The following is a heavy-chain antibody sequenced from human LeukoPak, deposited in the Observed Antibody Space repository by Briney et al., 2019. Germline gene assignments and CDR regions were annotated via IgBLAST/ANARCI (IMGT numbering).Heavy chain of an antibody. Sequence: PGGSLRLSCVASGFIFRSYTINWVRQAPGKGLEWVSSISSSRNVIYYADSLRGRFTISRDNAKYSVYLQMDSLRVEDTDVYYCTRYLSVYYRDDYWGQGTLVTVSS. CDR2: ISSSRNVI. V-gene: IGHV3-21*01. D-gene: IGHD3-22*01. J-gene: IGHJ4*02. CDR3: TRYLSVYYRDDY. CDR1: GFIFRSYT.